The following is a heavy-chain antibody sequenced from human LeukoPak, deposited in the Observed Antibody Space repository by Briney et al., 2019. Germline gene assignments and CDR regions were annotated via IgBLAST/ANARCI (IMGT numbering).Heavy chain of an antibody. CDR3: ATRDSRYVLFDY. D-gene: IGHD5-12*01. CDR1: GYTFTSYD. CDR2: MNPNSGGT. V-gene: IGHV1-2*02. J-gene: IGHJ4*02. Sequence: GASVKVSCKASGYTFTSYDINWVRQATGQGLEWMGWMNPNSGGTNYAQKFQGRVTMTRDTSISTAYMELSRLRSDDTAVYYCATRDSRYVLFDYWGQGTLVTVSS.